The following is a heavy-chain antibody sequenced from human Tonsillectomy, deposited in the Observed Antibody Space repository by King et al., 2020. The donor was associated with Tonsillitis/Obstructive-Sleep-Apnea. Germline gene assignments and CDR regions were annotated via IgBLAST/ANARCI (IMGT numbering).Heavy chain of an antibody. CDR2: IWYDGSEK. CDR1: GFTFSNYG. V-gene: IGHV3-33*01. D-gene: IGHD6-25*01. J-gene: IGHJ3*02. CDR3: ARAGIAAAGLGPEDAFDI. Sequence: VQLVESGGGVVQPGRSLRLSCAASGFTFSNYGIHWVRQAPGKGLEWVAVIWYDGSEKYYADSVKGRFTISRDNSKNTLYLQMSSLRAEDTAVYYCARAGIAAAGLGPEDAFDIWGQGTMVTVSS.